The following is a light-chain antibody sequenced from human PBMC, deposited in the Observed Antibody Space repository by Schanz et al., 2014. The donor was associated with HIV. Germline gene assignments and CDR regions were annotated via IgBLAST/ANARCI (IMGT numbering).Light chain of an antibody. CDR1: SFNIGSNY. J-gene: IGLJ3*02. CDR2: DND. V-gene: IGLV1-51*01. Sequence: QSVLTQPPSVSAAPGQKVTISCSGSSFNIGSNYVSWYQQPPGTAPKLLIYDNDKRPSGIPDRFSGSGSGTSASLAISGLQSEDEGDYYCAGWDDSLNVWVFGGGTKLTVL. CDR3: AGWDDSLNVWV.